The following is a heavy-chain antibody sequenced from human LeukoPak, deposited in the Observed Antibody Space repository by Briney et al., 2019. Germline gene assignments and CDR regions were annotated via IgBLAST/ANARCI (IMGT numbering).Heavy chain of an antibody. Sequence: GESLKLSCKGSGYSFTSYWIGWVRQMPGKGLEWMGIIYPGDSDTIYSPSFQGQVTMSADKSISTAYLQWSSLKASDTAMYYCARYPYYYDSSGYYYDHWGQGTLVTVSS. CDR3: ARYPYYYDSSGYYYDH. J-gene: IGHJ5*02. CDR1: GYSFTSYW. CDR2: IYPGDSDT. D-gene: IGHD3-22*01. V-gene: IGHV5-51*03.